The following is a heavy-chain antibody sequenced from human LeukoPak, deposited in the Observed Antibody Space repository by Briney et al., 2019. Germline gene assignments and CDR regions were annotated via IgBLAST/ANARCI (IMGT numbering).Heavy chain of an antibody. Sequence: EGSLRLSCAASGFMFSTSQMHWVRQAPAKGLERVAVIRFDGSRTSYADFVKGRFTISRDNSKNTVSLQMDSLRAEDTAVYDCVKDFNFALDYWGQGTLV. CDR3: VKDFNFALDY. CDR1: GFMFSTSQ. CDR2: IRFDGSRT. J-gene: IGHJ4*02. D-gene: IGHD3-9*01. V-gene: IGHV3-30*02.